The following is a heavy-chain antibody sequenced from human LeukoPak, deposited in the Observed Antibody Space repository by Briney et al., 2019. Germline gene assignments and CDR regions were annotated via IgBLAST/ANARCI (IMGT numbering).Heavy chain of an antibody. V-gene: IGHV3-23*01. CDR2: ISGSGGST. CDR1: GFTFSSYA. CDR3: ATLGGWHDD. J-gene: IGHJ4*02. Sequence: PGGSLRLSCAASGFTFSSYAVSWVRQAPGKGLEWVSAISGSGGSTYYADSVKGRFTISSDNSKNTLYLQMNSLRAEETAVNYCATLGGWHDDWGQGTLVTVSS. D-gene: IGHD6-19*01.